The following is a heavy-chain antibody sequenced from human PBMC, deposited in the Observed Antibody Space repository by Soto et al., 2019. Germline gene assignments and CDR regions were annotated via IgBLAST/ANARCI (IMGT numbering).Heavy chain of an antibody. CDR1: GYTFTSYG. J-gene: IGHJ5*02. CDR2: ISAYNGNT. D-gene: IGHD2-15*01. V-gene: IGHV1-18*01. Sequence: ASVKVSCKASGYTFTSYGISWVRQAPGQGLEWMGWISAYNGNTNYAQKLQGRVTMTTDTSTSTAYMELRSLRSDDTAVYYCARDASVVVVAATVWFDPWGQGTLVTVSS. CDR3: ARDASVVVVAATVWFDP.